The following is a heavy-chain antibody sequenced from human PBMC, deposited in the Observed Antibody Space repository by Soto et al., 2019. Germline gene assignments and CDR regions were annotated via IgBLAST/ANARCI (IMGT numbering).Heavy chain of an antibody. J-gene: IGHJ4*02. CDR2: ISSSSSTI. D-gene: IGHD5-12*01. V-gene: IGHV3-48*01. CDR3: ARTPSWLRLPFDY. CDR1: GFTFSSYS. Sequence: EVQLVESGGGLVQPGGSLRLSCAASGFTFSSYSMNWVRQAPGKGLEWVSYISSSSSTIYYADSVKGLFTISRDNAKNSLYLQMNSLRAEDTAVYYCARTPSWLRLPFDYCGQGTLVTVSS.